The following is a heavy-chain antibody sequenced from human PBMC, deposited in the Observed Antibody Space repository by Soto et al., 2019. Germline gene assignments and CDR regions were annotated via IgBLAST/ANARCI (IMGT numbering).Heavy chain of an antibody. CDR3: VRDLVPRERTYYDILTGYYFYYYGMDV. CDR2: IIPIFGTA. CDR1: GGTFSSYA. Sequence: QVQLVQSGAEVKKPGSSVKVSCKASGGTFSSYAISWVRQAPGQGLEWMGGIIPIFGTANYAQKFQGRVTITADESTSTAYMELSSLRSEDTAVYYCVRDLVPRERTYYDILTGYYFYYYGMDVWGQGTTVTVSS. V-gene: IGHV1-69*01. J-gene: IGHJ6*02. D-gene: IGHD3-9*01.